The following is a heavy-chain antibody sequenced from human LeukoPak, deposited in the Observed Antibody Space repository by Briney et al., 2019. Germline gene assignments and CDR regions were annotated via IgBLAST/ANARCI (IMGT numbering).Heavy chain of an antibody. D-gene: IGHD6-19*01. CDR3: ARDRPGIAVAGDAFDI. J-gene: IGHJ3*02. Sequence: PSETLSLTCTVSGGSISSYYWSWIRQPPGKGLEWIGYIYNRGSTSYNPSLKSRVTISVDTSKNQFSLKLRSVTAADTAVYYCARDRPGIAVAGDAFDIWGQGTMVTVSS. CDR1: GGSISSYY. V-gene: IGHV4-59*01. CDR2: IYNRGST.